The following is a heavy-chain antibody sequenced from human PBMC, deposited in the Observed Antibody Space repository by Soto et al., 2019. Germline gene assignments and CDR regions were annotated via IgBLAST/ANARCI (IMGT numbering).Heavy chain of an antibody. Sequence: EVQLLESGGGLVQPGGSLRLSCAASGFTVSSYAMSWVRQAPGKGLEWVSAISGSGSTYSADSVKGRFTIPRDSSKNTVYREMNSLRAEDTAVYYCAKALRFTFTTGYYMDVWGRGTTVTVSS. CDR3: AKALRFTFTTGYYMDV. CDR2: ISGSGST. V-gene: IGHV3-23*01. J-gene: IGHJ6*03. D-gene: IGHD3-16*01. CDR1: GFTVSSYA.